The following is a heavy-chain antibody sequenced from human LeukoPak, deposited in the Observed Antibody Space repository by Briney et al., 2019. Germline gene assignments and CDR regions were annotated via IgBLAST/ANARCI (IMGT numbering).Heavy chain of an antibody. V-gene: IGHV3-7*01. D-gene: IGHD2-21*01. Sequence: GGSLRLSCAASGFTLSTYWMSWVRQAPGKGLEWVANIKKDGSEKYYVDSVKGRFTISRDNAENSLYLQMNSLRAEDTAVYYCAKGAGIWYLGTYYYYYYMDVWGKGTTVTVSS. CDR3: AKGAGIWYLGTYYYYYYMDV. CDR2: IKKDGSEK. CDR1: GFTLSTYW. J-gene: IGHJ6*03.